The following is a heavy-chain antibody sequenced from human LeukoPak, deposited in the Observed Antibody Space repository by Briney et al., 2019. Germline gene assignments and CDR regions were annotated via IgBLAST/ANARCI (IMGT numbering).Heavy chain of an antibody. D-gene: IGHD3-22*01. CDR3: ARGIDYDSSGYSS. V-gene: IGHV1-69*04. CDR1: GGTFSSYA. Sequence: SVKVSCKASGGTFSSYAISWVRQAPGQGLEWMGRIIPILGIANYAQKFQGRVTITADKSTSTAYMELSSLRSEDTAVYYCARGIDYDSSGYSSWGQGTLVTVSS. J-gene: IGHJ4*02. CDR2: IIPILGIA.